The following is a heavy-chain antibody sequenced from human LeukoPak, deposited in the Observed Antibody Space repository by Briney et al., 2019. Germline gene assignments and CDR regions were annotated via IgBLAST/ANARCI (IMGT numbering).Heavy chain of an antibody. J-gene: IGHJ4*02. CDR3: ARGIDY. CDR2: IYHSGTT. CDR1: GGSISSSNYY. Sequence: SSETLSLTCTVSGGSISSSNYYWGWIRQPPGKGLEWIGSIYHSGTTYHNPSLKSRLTLSVDTSKNQFSLKLGSVTAADTAVYYCARGIDYWGQGALVTVSS. V-gene: IGHV4-39*07.